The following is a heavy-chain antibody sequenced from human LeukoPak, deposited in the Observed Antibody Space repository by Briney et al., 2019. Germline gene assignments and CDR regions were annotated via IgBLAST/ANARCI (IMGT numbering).Heavy chain of an antibody. J-gene: IGHJ4*02. CDR2: ISSSSSTI. D-gene: IGHD6-13*01. CDR3: ARVVPPGIAAAGDY. V-gene: IGHV3-11*04. CDR1: GFTFSDYY. Sequence: TGGSLRLSCAASGFTFSDYYMSWIRQAPGKGLEWVSYISSSSSTIYYADSVKGRFTISRDNAKNSLYLQMNSLRAEDTAVYYCARVVPPGIAAAGDYWGQGTLVTVSS.